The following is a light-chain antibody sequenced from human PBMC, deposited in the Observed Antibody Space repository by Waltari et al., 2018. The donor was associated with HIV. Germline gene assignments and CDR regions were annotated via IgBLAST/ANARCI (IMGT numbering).Light chain of an antibody. Sequence: SYELIQPPSVSVSPGQTARITCSGDALPQKSAYWYQQKSGQAPVLVIYDDNKQPPGIPDRFPGSTSGTLATLIITRAQVEDEGDYYCYSTDTSNERLVFGGGTKLTVL. CDR1: ALPQKS. CDR2: DDN. V-gene: IGLV3-10*01. CDR3: YSTDTSNERLV. J-gene: IGLJ3*02.